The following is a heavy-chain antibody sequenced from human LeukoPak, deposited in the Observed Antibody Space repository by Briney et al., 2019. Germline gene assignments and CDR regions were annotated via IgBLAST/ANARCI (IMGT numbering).Heavy chain of an antibody. CDR3: ARDGKHIAVPGVRYPMDV. V-gene: IGHV3-53*01. Sequence: GGSLRLSCAASGFTVDSNYLSWVRQAPGKGLEWVSTIYTGGNTYYAASVKGRFTISRDFSKNTVFLHMNSLRAEDTAVYYCARDGKHIAVPGVRYPMDVWGQGTAVTVSS. CDR1: GFTVDSNY. J-gene: IGHJ6*02. CDR2: IYTGGNT. D-gene: IGHD6-19*01.